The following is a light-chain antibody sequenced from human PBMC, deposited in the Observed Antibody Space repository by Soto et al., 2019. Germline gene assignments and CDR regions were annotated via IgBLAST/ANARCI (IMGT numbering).Light chain of an antibody. J-gene: IGKJ4*01. Sequence: EIVLTQSPGTLSLSPGERATLSCRASQSVTSNYLAWYQQKPGQAPRLLIYGASIRATGIPDRFSGSGSATDFSLTISRLEPEDFAVYFCQQYGTSPLTFGGGAKVDIK. V-gene: IGKV3-20*01. CDR2: GAS. CDR1: QSVTSNY. CDR3: QQYGTSPLT.